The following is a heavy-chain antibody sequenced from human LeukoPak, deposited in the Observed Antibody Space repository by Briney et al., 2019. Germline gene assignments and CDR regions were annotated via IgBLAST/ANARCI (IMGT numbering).Heavy chain of an antibody. J-gene: IGHJ4*02. Sequence: PGGSRRLYCAASGFTFSNYWMHWVRQAPGEGLVWVSRISSDGSSTTYADSVKGRFTISRDNAKNPLYLQMNSLRAEDTAVYYCGRGFALVPAGIPDYWGQGTLVTVSS. V-gene: IGHV3-74*01. CDR2: ISSDGSST. CDR1: GFTFSNYW. CDR3: GRGFALVPAGIPDY. D-gene: IGHD2-2*01.